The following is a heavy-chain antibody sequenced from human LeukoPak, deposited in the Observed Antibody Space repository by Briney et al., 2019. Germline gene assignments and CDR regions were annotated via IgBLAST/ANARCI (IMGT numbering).Heavy chain of an antibody. J-gene: IGHJ3*02. V-gene: IGHV1-69*05. CDR3: ARTLTEYYYDSSGSADAFDI. D-gene: IGHD3-22*01. CDR2: IIPIFGAA. CDR1: GGTFSSYA. Sequence: SVKVSCKASGGTFSSYAISWVRQAPGQGLEWMGGIIPIFGAANYAQKFQGRVTITTDESTSTAYMELSSLRSEDTAVYYCARTLTEYYYDSSGSADAFDIWGQGTMVTVSS.